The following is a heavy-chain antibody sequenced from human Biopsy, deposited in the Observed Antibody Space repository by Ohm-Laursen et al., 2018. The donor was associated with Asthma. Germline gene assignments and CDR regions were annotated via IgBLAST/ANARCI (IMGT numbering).Heavy chain of an antibody. CDR3: AKDERLYYGSDSKYMQPVPLGD. V-gene: IGHV3-30*07. CDR1: GFSFSNFA. J-gene: IGHJ4*02. CDR2: ISKDASTQ. Sequence: SLRLSCTASGFSFSNFAIHWVRQAPGKGLEWVGVISKDASTQDYADSVKGRFTISRDKSENTLYLQMNRLRAEDTAVYYCAKDERLYYGSDSKYMQPVPLGDWGQGTLVIVSA. D-gene: IGHD3-10*01.